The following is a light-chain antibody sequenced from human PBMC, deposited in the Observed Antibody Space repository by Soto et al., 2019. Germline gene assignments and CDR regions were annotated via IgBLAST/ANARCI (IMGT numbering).Light chain of an antibody. CDR3: SSYTSSSTDV. Sequence: QSALTQPDSVSGSPGQSITLSCTGTSSDVGGYNYVSWYQQHPGKAPKLMIYDVSNRPSGVSNRFSGSKSGNTASLTISGLQAEDEADYYCSSYTSSSTDVFGTGTKLTVL. CDR2: DVS. J-gene: IGLJ1*01. V-gene: IGLV2-14*01. CDR1: SSDVGGYNY.